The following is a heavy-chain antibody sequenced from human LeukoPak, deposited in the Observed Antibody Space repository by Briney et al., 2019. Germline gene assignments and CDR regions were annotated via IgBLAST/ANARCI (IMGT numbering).Heavy chain of an antibody. CDR3: ARDAVTTRGWFDP. CDR1: GGSFSGYY. Sequence: SETLSLTCAVYGGSFSGYYWSWIRQPPGKGLEWIGEINHSGSTNYNPSLKSRVTISVDTSKNQFSLTLNSVTGADTAVYYCARDAVTTRGWFDPWGQGTLVTVSS. J-gene: IGHJ5*02. D-gene: IGHD4-17*01. V-gene: IGHV4-34*01. CDR2: INHSGST.